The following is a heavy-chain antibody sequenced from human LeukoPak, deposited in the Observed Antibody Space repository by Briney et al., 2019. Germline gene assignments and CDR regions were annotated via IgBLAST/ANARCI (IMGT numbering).Heavy chain of an antibody. J-gene: IGHJ4*02. Sequence: PGGSLRLSCAASGFTFSSYWMYWVRQAPGKWLVWVSRINSDESTISYADSVEGRFTISRDNAKNTLYLQMNSLIAEDTAVYYCARREGVNSGPFRYWGQGTLVTVSS. D-gene: IGHD4-23*01. CDR3: ARREGVNSGPFRY. CDR2: INSDESTI. CDR1: GFTFSSYW. V-gene: IGHV3-74*01.